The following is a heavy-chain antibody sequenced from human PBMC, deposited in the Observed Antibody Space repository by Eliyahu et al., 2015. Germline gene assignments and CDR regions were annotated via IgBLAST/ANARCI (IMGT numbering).Heavy chain of an antibody. J-gene: IGHJ4*02. V-gene: IGHV3-9*01. Sequence: EVQLVESGGGLVQPGRSLRLSCAASGFTFDDYAMHWVRQAPGKGLEWVSGISGNSGNMGYADSVKGRVTISRDNAKNSLFLQMNSLRAEDTALYYCVKDWLSKYSGSWYKTTFDYWGQGTLVTVSS. D-gene: IGHD6-13*01. CDR1: GFTFDDYA. CDR2: ISGNSGNM. CDR3: VKDWLSKYSGSWYKTTFDY.